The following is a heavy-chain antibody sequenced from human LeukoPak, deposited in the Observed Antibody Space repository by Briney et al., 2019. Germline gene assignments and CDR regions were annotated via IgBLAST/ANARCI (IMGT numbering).Heavy chain of an antibody. CDR2: IIPIFGTA. J-gene: IGHJ4*02. Sequence: ASVKVSCKASGGTFSSYATSWVRQAPGQGLEWMGGIIPIFGTANYAQKFQGRVTITVDESTSTAYMELSSLRSEDTAVYYCARDGGRQYYFDYWGQGTLVTVSS. D-gene: IGHD3-3*01. V-gene: IGHV1-69*01. CDR3: ARDGGRQYYFDY. CDR1: GGTFSSYA.